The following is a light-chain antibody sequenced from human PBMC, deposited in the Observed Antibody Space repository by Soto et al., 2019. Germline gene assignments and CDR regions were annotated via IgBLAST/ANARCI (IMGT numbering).Light chain of an antibody. J-gene: IGKJ2*01. CDR2: AAS. CDR3: QQYHYWPYT. V-gene: IGKV3-20*01. CDR1: QNLGSGY. Sequence: EIVLTQSPGTLSLSPGDRATLSCRASQNLGSGYLAWYQQKPGQAPRILIYAASTRATGIPDRFSGSGSGTDYSLTISRLEPEDFAVYYCQQYHYWPYTFGQGTKVDIK.